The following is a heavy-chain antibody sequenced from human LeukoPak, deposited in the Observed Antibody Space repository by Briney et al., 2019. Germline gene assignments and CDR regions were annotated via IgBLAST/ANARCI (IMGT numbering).Heavy chain of an antibody. CDR3: ARSHLLDY. J-gene: IGHJ4*02. CDR2: IYYSGST. Sequence: PSETLSLTCTVSGGSISSSSYSWGWIRQPPGKGLEWIGSIYYSGSTYYNPSLKSRVTISVDTSKNQFSLKLSSVTAADTAVYYCARSHLLDYWGQGTLVTVSS. CDR1: GGSISSSSYS. V-gene: IGHV4-39*07.